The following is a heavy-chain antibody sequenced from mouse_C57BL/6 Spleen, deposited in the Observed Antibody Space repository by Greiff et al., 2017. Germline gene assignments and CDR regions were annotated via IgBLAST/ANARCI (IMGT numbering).Heavy chain of an antibody. CDR1: GYTFTSYW. V-gene: IGHV1-74*01. D-gene: IGHD2-10*02. CDR3: AAPYGNNEGAMDY. J-gene: IGHJ4*01. CDR2: IHPSDSDT. Sequence: QVQLQQPGAELVKPGASVKVSCKASGYTFTSYWMHWVKQRPGQGLEWIGRIHPSDSDTNYNPKFKGKATLTVDKSSSTAYMQLSSLTSEDSAVYCCAAPYGNNEGAMDYWGQGTSVTVSS.